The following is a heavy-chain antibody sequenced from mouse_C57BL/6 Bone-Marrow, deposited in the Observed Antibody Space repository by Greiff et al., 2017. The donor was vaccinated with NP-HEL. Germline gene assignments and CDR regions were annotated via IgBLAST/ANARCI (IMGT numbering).Heavy chain of an antibody. CDR1: GFNIKDDY. J-gene: IGHJ4*01. CDR3: TTPTRYYGSSYDAMDY. V-gene: IGHV14-4*01. Sequence: VQLQQSGAELVRPGASVKLSCTASGFNIKDDYMHWVKQRPEQGLEWIGWIDPENGDTEYASKFQGKATITADTSSNTAYLQLSSLTSEDTAVYYCTTPTRYYGSSYDAMDYWGQGTSVTVSS. D-gene: IGHD1-1*01. CDR2: IDPENGDT.